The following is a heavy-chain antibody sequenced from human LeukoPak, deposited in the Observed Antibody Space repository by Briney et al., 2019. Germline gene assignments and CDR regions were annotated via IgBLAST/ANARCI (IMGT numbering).Heavy chain of an antibody. CDR2: ISYDGSNK. D-gene: IGHD2-21*01. Sequence: PGGSLRLSCAASGFTLSSYAMHWVRQAPGKGLEWVAVISYDGSNKYYADSVKGRFTLSRDTSKNTLYLQMNSLRAEDTAVYYCARGVVGSVSFDYWGQGTLVTVSP. CDR1: GFTLSSYA. V-gene: IGHV3-30-3*01. J-gene: IGHJ4*02. CDR3: ARGVVGSVSFDY.